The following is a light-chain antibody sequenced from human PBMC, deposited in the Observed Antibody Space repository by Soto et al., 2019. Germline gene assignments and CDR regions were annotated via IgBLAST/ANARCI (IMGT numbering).Light chain of an antibody. CDR3: MQALQTPHS. V-gene: IGKV2-30*02. CDR1: QSLVHSDGIAY. J-gene: IGKJ1*01. Sequence: DVVMTQSPLSLPVTFGQPASISCRANQSLVHSDGIAYFSWFQQRPGRSPRRLSYKVSNRDSGVPARGSGSGSGTDGALKISRVEAEDVGVDACMQALQTPHSVGQWTKVEI. CDR2: KVS.